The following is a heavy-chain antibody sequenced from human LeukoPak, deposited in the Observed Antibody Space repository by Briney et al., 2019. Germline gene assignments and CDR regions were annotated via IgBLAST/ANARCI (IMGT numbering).Heavy chain of an antibody. D-gene: IGHD4-17*01. CDR2: IYTSGST. CDR3: ARGRSYGDYGYYFDY. Sequence: PSETLSLTCIVSGGSINSYYWSWIRQPAGKGLEWIGRIYTSGSTNYNPSLKSRVTMSVDMSRNQFSLKLSSVTAADTAVHYCARGRSYGDYGYYFDYWGQGTLVTVSS. V-gene: IGHV4-4*07. J-gene: IGHJ4*02. CDR1: GGSINSYY.